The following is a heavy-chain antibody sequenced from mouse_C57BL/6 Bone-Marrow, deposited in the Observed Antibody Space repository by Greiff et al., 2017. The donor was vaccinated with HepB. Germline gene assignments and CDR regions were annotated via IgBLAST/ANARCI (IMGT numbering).Heavy chain of an antibody. Sequence: QVQLQQPGAELVRPGTSVKLSCKASGYTFTSYWMHWVKQRPGQGLEWIGVIDPSDSYTNYNQKFKGKATLTVDTSSSTAYMQLSSLTSADSAVYYCASYYYGSSYLYYAMDYWGQGTSVTVSS. J-gene: IGHJ4*01. CDR1: GYTFTSYW. D-gene: IGHD1-1*01. CDR3: ASYYYGSSYLYYAMDY. CDR2: IDPSDSYT. V-gene: IGHV1-59*01.